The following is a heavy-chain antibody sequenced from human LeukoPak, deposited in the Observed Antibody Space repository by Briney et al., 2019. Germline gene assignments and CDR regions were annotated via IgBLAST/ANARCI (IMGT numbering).Heavy chain of an antibody. CDR1: GFTFSNYW. CDR3: AREILAPGKTHDY. CDR2: INDDGSAT. J-gene: IGHJ4*02. V-gene: IGHV3-74*01. Sequence: PGGSLRLSCAASGFTFSNYWMHWVRQAPGKGLVWVARINDDGSATFYADYVKGRFTISRDNAKNTLFLQMNSLRAEDTAGYYCAREILAPGKTHDYWGQGTLVTVSS.